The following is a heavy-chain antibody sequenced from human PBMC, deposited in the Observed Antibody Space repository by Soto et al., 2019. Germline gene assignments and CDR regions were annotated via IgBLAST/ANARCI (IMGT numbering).Heavy chain of an antibody. D-gene: IGHD2-2*01. Sequence: PGGSLRLSCAASGFTFSSYAMHWVRQAPGKGLEWVAVISYDGSNKYYADSVKGRFTISRDNSKNTLYLQMNSLRAEDTAVYYCARDIVVVPAAPIYYYYYGMDVWGQGTTVTVSS. CDR3: ARDIVVVPAAPIYYYYYGMDV. CDR1: GFTFSSYA. V-gene: IGHV3-30-3*01. CDR2: ISYDGSNK. J-gene: IGHJ6*02.